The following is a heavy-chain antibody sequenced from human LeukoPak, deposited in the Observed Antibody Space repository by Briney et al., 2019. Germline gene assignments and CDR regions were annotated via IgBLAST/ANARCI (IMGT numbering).Heavy chain of an antibody. CDR1: GFTVSSNY. V-gene: IGHV3-53*01. Sequence: PGGSLRLSCAASGFTVSSNYMSWVRQAPGKGLEWVSVIYSGGSTYYADSVKGRFTISRDNSKNTLCLQMNSLRAEDTAVYYCARAPDSTEDFDYWGQGTLVTVSS. D-gene: IGHD3-3*01. CDR2: IYSGGST. CDR3: ARAPDSTEDFDY. J-gene: IGHJ4*02.